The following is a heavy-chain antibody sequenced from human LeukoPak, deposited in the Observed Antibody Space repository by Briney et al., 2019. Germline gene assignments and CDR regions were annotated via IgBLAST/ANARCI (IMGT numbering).Heavy chain of an antibody. CDR2: INPNSGGT. V-gene: IGHV1-2*02. J-gene: IGHJ6*03. D-gene: IGHD1-26*01. CDR1: GYTFTGYY. Sequence: ASVKVSCKASGYTFTGYYMHWVRQAPGQGLEWMGWINPNSGGTNYAQKFQGRVTMTRDTSISTAYMELSRLRSDDTDVYYCARDSGSRYYYYMDVWGKGTTVTVSS. CDR3: ARDSGSRYYYYMDV.